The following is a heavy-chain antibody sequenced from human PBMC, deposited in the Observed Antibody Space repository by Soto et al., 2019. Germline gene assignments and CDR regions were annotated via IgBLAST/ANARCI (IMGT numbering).Heavy chain of an antibody. J-gene: IGHJ6*03. CDR1: GGSISSYY. D-gene: IGHD4-4*01. CDR3: ARHLQFYYYYYMDV. CDR2: IYYSGST. Sequence: TSETLSLTCTVSGGSISSYYWSWIRQPPGKGLEWIGYIYYSGSTNYNPSLKSRVTISVDTSKNQFSLKLSSVTAADTAVYYCARHLQFYYYYYMDVWGKGTTVTVSS. V-gene: IGHV4-59*08.